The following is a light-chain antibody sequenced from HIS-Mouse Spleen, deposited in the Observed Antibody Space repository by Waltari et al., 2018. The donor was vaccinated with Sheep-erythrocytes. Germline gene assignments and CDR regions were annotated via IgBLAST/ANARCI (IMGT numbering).Light chain of an antibody. CDR1: SSAVGGYNY. Sequence: QSALTQPPSASGSPGQSVTIPCTGTSSAVGGYNYVSWYQQHPGKSPKLMIYEVSQRPSGVPDRFSGSKSGNTASLTVSGLQAEDEADYYCSSYAGSNNWVFGGGTKLTVL. CDR3: SSYAGSNNWV. J-gene: IGLJ3*02. CDR2: EVS. V-gene: IGLV2-8*01.